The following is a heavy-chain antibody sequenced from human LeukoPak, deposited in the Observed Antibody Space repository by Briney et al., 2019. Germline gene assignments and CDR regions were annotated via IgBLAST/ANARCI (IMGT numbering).Heavy chain of an antibody. CDR2: SRNKANSYTT. Sequence: PGGSLRLSSAASGYTFSDHYMDWVRQAPGKGLEWVGRSRNKANSYTTEYAASVKGRSTISRDDSKNSLYLQMNSLKTEDTAVYYCARAQKGAPFDYWGQGTLVTVSS. J-gene: IGHJ4*02. V-gene: IGHV3-72*01. CDR1: GYTFSDHY. D-gene: IGHD1-26*01. CDR3: ARAQKGAPFDY.